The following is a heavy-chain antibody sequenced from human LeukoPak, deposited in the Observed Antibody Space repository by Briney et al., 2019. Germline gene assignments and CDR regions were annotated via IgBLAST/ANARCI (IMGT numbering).Heavy chain of an antibody. CDR2: INPNSGET. CDR3: AIDNIVVVTAISNYYYYYMDV. CDR1: GYTFIAYY. D-gene: IGHD2-21*02. J-gene: IGHJ6*03. V-gene: IGHV1-2*02. Sequence: ASVKVSCKASGYTFIAYYMHWVRQAPGQGLEWMGWINPNSGETNYAQKFQGRVTMTRDTSISTAYMELSRLTSDDTAVYYCAIDNIVVVTAISNYYYYYMDVWGKGTTVTVSS.